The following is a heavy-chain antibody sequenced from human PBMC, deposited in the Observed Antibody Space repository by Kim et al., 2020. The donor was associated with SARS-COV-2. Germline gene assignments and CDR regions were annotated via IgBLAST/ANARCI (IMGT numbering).Heavy chain of an antibody. CDR3: ARGRPPSIAAAGTGPLYYYYGMDV. Sequence: GGSLRLSCAASGFTFISYAMHWVRQAPGKGLEWVAVISYDGSNKYYADSVKGRFTISRDNSKNTLYLQMNSLRAEDTAVYYCARGRPPSIAAAGTGPLYYYYGMDVWGQGTTVTVSS. CDR1: GFTFISYA. D-gene: IGHD6-13*01. CDR2: ISYDGSNK. J-gene: IGHJ6*02. V-gene: IGHV3-30-3*01.